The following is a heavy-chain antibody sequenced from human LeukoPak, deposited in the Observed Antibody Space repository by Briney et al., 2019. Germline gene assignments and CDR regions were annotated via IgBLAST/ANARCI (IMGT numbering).Heavy chain of an antibody. D-gene: IGHD3-3*01. J-gene: IGHJ6*03. CDR3: AAMSEGRYYYYCMDV. CDR1: GGSISSYY. CDR2: IYYSGST. Sequence: SETLSLTCTVSGGSISSYYWSWIRQPPGKGLEWIGYIYYSGSTNYNPSLKSRVTISVDTSKNQFSLKLSSVTAADTAVYYCAAMSEGRYYYYCMDVWGKGTTVTISS. V-gene: IGHV4-59*01.